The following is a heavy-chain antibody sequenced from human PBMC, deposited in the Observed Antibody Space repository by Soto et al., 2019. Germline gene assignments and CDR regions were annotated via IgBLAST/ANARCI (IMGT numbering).Heavy chain of an antibody. CDR3: SRDRRADRGFQYFQH. V-gene: IGHV3-21*01. J-gene: IGHJ1*01. CDR2: ISSCSGFI. CDR1: GFIFTSYS. Sequence: AESLTLSCAASGFIFTSYSMVWNCLAPGKGLEWVSSISSCSGFIHYADSVKGRFTISRDNAQNSLYLQMNSLTSEDTAVYYCSRDRRADRGFQYFQHWGQGTLVTVSS. D-gene: IGHD6-6*01.